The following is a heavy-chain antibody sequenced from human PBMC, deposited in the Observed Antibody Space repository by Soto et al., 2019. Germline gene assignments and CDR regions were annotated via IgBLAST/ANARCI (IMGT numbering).Heavy chain of an antibody. CDR2: ISYDGSNK. V-gene: IGHV3-30*18. CDR1: GFTFSSYG. D-gene: IGHD3-22*01. CDR3: AKAHNYDSSGHDY. J-gene: IGHJ4*02. Sequence: QVPLVESGGGVVQPGRSLRLSCAASGFTFSSYGMHWVRQAPGKGLEWVAVISYDGSNKYYADSVKGRFTISRDNSKNTLYLQMNSLRAEDTAVYYCAKAHNYDSSGHDYWGQGTLVTVSS.